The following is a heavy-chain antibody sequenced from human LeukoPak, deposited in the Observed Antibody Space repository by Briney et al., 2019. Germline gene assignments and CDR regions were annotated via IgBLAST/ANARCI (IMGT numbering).Heavy chain of an antibody. CDR1: GGSVSSGSYY. CDR2: IYYSGST. V-gene: IGHV4-61*01. Sequence: PSKTLSLTCTVFGGSVSSGSYYWSWIRQPPGKGLEWIGYIYYSGSTNYNPSLKSRVTISVDTSKNQFSLKLSSVTAADTAVYYCASGYYFSLDYWGQGTLVTVSS. D-gene: IGHD3-22*01. CDR3: ASGYYFSLDY. J-gene: IGHJ4*02.